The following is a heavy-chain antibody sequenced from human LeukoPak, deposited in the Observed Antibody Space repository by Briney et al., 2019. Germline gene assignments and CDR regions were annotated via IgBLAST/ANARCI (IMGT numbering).Heavy chain of an antibody. D-gene: IGHD3-9*01. J-gene: IGHJ6*03. CDR1: GGSISTYY. Sequence: SETLSLTCTVSGGSISTYYWTWIRQPAGKGLEYIGRVDTSGSTYYNPSLKSRVTMSLDTSKNQFSLRLISVTAADTAMYYCARGLGGASYYMDVWGKGTTVTISS. CDR2: VDTSGST. V-gene: IGHV4-4*07. CDR3: ARGLGGASYYMDV.